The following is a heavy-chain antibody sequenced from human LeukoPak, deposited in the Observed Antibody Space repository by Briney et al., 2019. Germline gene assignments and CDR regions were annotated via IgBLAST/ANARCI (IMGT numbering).Heavy chain of an antibody. CDR2: IYSGGST. D-gene: IGHD5-18*01. J-gene: IGHJ4*02. Sequence: PGGSLRLSCAASGFTFSSYEMNWVRQAPGKGLEWVSVIYSGGSTYYADSVKGRFTISRDNAKKSLYLQMKSLRAEDTAVYYCARHLSGVTGYIYGRGIDYWGQGTLVTVSS. CDR1: GFTFSSYE. CDR3: ARHLSGVTGYIYGRGIDY. V-gene: IGHV3-66*04.